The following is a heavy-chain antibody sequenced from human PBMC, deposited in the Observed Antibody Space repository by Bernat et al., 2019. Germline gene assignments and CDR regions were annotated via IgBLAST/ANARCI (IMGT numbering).Heavy chain of an antibody. CDR3: ARWESTLVPGAFDI. J-gene: IGHJ3*02. Sequence: QVQLQESGPGLVKPSETLSLTCTVSGASISSSSYYWGWIRQPPGKGLEWIGSIYYTGSTYYSPSLKSRVTISVDTSKNQFSLKLISVTAADPAVYYCARWESTLVPGAFDIWGQGTMVTVSS. CDR2: IYYTGST. D-gene: IGHD3-10*01. CDR1: GASISSSSYY. V-gene: IGHV4-39*01.